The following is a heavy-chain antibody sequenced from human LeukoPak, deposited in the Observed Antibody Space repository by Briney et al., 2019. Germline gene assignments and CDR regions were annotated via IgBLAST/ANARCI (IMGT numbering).Heavy chain of an antibody. J-gene: IGHJ4*02. CDR1: GFTFSSYG. CDR2: ISYDGSNK. CDR3: ANGVPSFDY. Sequence: PGGSLRLSCAASGFTFSSYGMHWVRQAPGKWLEWVAVISYDGSNKYYADSVKGRFTISRDNSKNSLYLQMNTLRVEDTALYYCANGVPSFDYWGQGTLVTVSS. D-gene: IGHD3-16*01. V-gene: IGHV3-30*18.